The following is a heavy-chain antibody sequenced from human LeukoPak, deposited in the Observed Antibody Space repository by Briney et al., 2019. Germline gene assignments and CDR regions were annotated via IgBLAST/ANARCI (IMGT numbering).Heavy chain of an antibody. J-gene: IGHJ4*02. V-gene: IGHV4-34*01. Sequence: SETLSLTCPVYGGSFSGYYWSWIRQPPAKGLEWIGEINHSGSTNYNPPLQSRVTISVDTSKNQFSLKLYSVTAADTAVYYCARHCRAVLVVPVARGDYFDYLGQGTLVTVSS. CDR2: INHSGST. CDR3: ARHCRAVLVVPVARGDYFDY. CDR1: GGSFSGYY. D-gene: IGHD2-2*01.